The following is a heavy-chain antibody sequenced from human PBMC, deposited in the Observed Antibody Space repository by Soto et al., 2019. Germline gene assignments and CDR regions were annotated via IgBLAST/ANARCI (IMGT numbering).Heavy chain of an antibody. V-gene: IGHV3-33*01. Sequence: GGSLRLSCAASGFTFSSYGMHWVRQAPGKGLEWVAVIWYDGSNKYYADSVKGRFTIPRDNSKNTLYLQMNSLRAEDTAVYYCARAGYSHSWSPFLDFWGQGTLVTVSS. CDR1: GFTFSSYG. CDR2: IWYDGSNK. J-gene: IGHJ4*02. CDR3: ARAGYSHSWSPFLDF. D-gene: IGHD6-13*01.